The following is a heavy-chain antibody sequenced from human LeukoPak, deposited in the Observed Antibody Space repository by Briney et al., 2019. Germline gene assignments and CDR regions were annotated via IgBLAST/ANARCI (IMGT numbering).Heavy chain of an antibody. J-gene: IGHJ6*03. CDR3: AKPRDFYYYMDV. V-gene: IGHV3-23*01. CDR1: GFTFSSHA. Sequence: PGGSLRLSCTASGFTFSSHAMSWVRQAPGKGLEWVSTISAIGGSTYYADSVKGRFTISRDNSKSTLYLQMNSLGAEDTAVYYCAKPRDFYYYMDVWGKGTTVIVSS. CDR2: ISAIGGST.